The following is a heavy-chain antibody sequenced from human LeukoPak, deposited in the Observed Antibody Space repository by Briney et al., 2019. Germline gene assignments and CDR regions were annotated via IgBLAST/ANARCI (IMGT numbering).Heavy chain of an antibody. CDR3: ARRPDYGDYEGFFDY. CDR1: GYSFTSYC. Sequence: KISCKGSGYSFTSYCIGWVRQMPGKGLEWMGIIYPGDSDTRYSPSFQGQVTIPAHKSIRPASQQWGSLKDSHTAMYYCARRPDYGDYEGFFDYWGQGTLVTVSS. J-gene: IGHJ4*02. CDR2: IYPGDSDT. V-gene: IGHV5-51*01. D-gene: IGHD4-17*01.